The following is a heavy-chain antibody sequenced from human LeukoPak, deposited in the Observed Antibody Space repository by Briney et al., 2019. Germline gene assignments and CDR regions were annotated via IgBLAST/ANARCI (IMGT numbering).Heavy chain of an antibody. CDR3: AKDNRPLYSSGWYYFDY. J-gene: IGHJ4*02. CDR1: GFTFDDYA. CDR2: ISWNSGSI. V-gene: IGHV3-9*01. D-gene: IGHD6-19*01. Sequence: GGSLRLSCAASGFTFDDYAMHWVRQAPGKGLEWVSGISWNSGSIGYADSVKGRFTISRDSAKNSLYLQMNSLRAEDTALYYCAKDNRPLYSSGWYYFDYWGQGTLVTVSS.